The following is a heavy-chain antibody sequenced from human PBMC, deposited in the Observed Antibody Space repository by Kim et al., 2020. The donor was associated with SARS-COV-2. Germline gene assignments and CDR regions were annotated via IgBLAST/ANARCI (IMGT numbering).Heavy chain of an antibody. D-gene: IGHD3-10*02. CDR3: AKDLMSSGPDY. V-gene: IGHV3-30*18. Sequence: GGSLRLSCAASGFTFSSYGMHWVRQAPGKGLEWVAVISYDGSNKYYADSVKGRFTISRDNSKNTLYLQMNSLRAEDTAVYYCAKDLMSSGPDYWGQGTLVTVSS. J-gene: IGHJ4*02. CDR1: GFTFSSYG. CDR2: ISYDGSNK.